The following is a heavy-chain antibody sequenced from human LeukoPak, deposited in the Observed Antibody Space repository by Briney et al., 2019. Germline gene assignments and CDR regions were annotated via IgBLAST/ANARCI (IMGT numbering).Heavy chain of an antibody. CDR2: IWYDGCNK. CDR3: ARGPLASGSYDY. D-gene: IGHD1-26*01. Sequence: PGGSLRLSCAASGFTFSSYGMHWVRQAPGKGLEWVAVIWYDGCNKYYADSVKGRFTISRDNSKNTLYLQMNSLRAEDTAVYYCARGPLASGSYDYWGQGTLVTVSS. V-gene: IGHV3-33*01. CDR1: GFTFSSYG. J-gene: IGHJ4*02.